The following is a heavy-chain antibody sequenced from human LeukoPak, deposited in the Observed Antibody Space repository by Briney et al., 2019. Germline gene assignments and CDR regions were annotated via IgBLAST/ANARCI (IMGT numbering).Heavy chain of an antibody. CDR2: ISGSGGST. CDR3: AKGGTGIAAAGHFDY. V-gene: IGHV3-23*01. J-gene: IGHJ4*02. D-gene: IGHD6-13*01. CDR1: GFTVNTNY. Sequence: GGSLRLSCAASGFTVNTNYMSWVRQAPGKGLEWVSAISGSGGSTYYADSVKGRFTISRDNSKNTLYLQMNSLRAEDTAVYYCAKGGTGIAAAGHFDYWGQGTLVTVSS.